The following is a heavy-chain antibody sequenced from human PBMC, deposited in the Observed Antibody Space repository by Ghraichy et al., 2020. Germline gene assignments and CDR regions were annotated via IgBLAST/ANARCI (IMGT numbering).Heavy chain of an antibody. J-gene: IGHJ4*02. V-gene: IGHV1-3*01. D-gene: IGHD5-24*01. CDR1: GYTFTSYA. CDR3: ARAFDGHNDY. Sequence: ASVKVSCKASGYTFTSYAIHWVRQAPGQGLEWMAWIDAGNGNTKYSQKFQGRVTITRDTSASTAYMELSSLRSEDTALYYCARAFDGHNDYWGQGPPVTVSS. CDR2: IDAGNGNT.